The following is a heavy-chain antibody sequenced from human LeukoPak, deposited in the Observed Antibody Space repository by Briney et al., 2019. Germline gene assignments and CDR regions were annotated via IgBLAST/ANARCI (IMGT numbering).Heavy chain of an antibody. D-gene: IGHD6-19*01. J-gene: IGHJ5*02. Sequence: ASVKVSCKASGYTFTSYGISWVRQAPGQGLEWMGWISAYNGNTNYAQKLQGRVTMTTDTSTSTAYMELRSLRSDDTAVYYCARDVRSGWYGSENWSDPWGQGTLVTVSS. CDR2: ISAYNGNT. CDR1: GYTFTSYG. V-gene: IGHV1-18*01. CDR3: ARDVRSGWYGSENWSDP.